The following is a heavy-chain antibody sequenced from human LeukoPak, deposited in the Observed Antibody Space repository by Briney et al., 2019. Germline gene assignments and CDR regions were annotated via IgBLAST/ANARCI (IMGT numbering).Heavy chain of an antibody. D-gene: IGHD2-15*01. CDR2: NNGDGSTT. J-gene: IGHJ5*02. V-gene: IGHV3-74*01. Sequence: GGSLRLSCVASGFSLSGYWMYWVRQAPGKGLMYISRNNGDGSTTNYADVVKGRFTKSRDNVKNTLYLQMNSLRVEDTAVYYCARDPRNVGLAPWGQGTLVTVSS. CDR3: ARDPRNVGLAP. CDR1: GFSLSGYW.